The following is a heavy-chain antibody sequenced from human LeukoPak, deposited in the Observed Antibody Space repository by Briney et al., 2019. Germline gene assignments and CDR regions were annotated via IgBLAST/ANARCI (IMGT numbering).Heavy chain of an antibody. Sequence: GGSLRLSCAASGFTFSIYGMHWVRQAPGKGLEWVANIKQDGSEKYYVDSVKGRFTISRDNAKNSLYLQMNSLRAADTPVYYCAKASQLLWFGELLSRIDYWGQGTLVTVSS. V-gene: IGHV3-7*03. CDR3: AKASQLLWFGELLSRIDY. D-gene: IGHD3-10*01. CDR1: GFTFSIYG. J-gene: IGHJ4*02. CDR2: IKQDGSEK.